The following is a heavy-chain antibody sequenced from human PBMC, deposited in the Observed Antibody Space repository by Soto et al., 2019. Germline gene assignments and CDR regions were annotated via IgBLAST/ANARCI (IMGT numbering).Heavy chain of an antibody. CDR1: GYTFTSYA. Sequence: ASVXVSCNASGYTFTSYAMHWVRQAAGQRLEWMGWINTGNGDTKYSQKFQGRVTITRDTSATTAYMDLSSLISEDTAVYYCARDRFYNILTGYPLEPFDIWGQGTMVTVSS. CDR3: ARDRFYNILTGYPLEPFDI. J-gene: IGHJ3*02. V-gene: IGHV1-3*04. CDR2: INTGNGDT. D-gene: IGHD3-9*01.